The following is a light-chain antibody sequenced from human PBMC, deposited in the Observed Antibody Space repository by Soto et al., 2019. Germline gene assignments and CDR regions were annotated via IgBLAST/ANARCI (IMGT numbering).Light chain of an antibody. J-gene: IGLJ3*02. CDR2: EVS. Sequence: QSALTQPASVSGSPGQSITISCTGTSSDVGGFKYVSWFQHHPGKAPKLMIYEVSNRPSGVSNRFSASKSGNTASLTISGLQAEDEGDYYCSSYTSSSTYVFGGGTKVTVL. CDR1: SSDVGGFKY. V-gene: IGLV2-14*01. CDR3: SSYTSSSTYV.